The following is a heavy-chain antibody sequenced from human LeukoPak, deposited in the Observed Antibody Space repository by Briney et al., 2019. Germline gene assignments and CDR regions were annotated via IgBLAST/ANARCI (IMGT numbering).Heavy chain of an antibody. CDR3: ARDLMVRGVIQDY. CDR1: GFTFSDYY. V-gene: IGHV3-7*01. CDR2: IKEDGSEK. J-gene: IGHJ4*02. Sequence: GGSLRLSCAASGFTFSDYYMSWIRQAPGKGLEWVANIKEDGSEKNYVDSVKGRFTISRDNAKNSLYLQMNSLRAEDTAVYYCARDLMVRGVIQDYWGQGTLVTVSS. D-gene: IGHD3-10*01.